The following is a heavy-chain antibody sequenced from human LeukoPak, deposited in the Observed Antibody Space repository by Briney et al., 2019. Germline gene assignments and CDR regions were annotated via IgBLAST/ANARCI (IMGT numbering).Heavy chain of an antibody. CDR2: IYYTGST. V-gene: IGHV4-59*01. CDR3: ARNQEYFDSSGYYYQGLVY. J-gene: IGHJ4*02. Sequence: SETLSLTCTVSGGSISRYYWSWIRQPPGKGLEWNGYIYYTGSTNYNPSLKSRVTISLVTSKNQFSLKLSSVTAADTAVYYCARNQEYFDSSGYYYQGLVYWGQGTLVTVSS. D-gene: IGHD3-22*01. CDR1: GGSISRYY.